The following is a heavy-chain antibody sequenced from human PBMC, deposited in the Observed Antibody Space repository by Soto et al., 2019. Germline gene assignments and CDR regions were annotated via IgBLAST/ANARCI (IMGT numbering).Heavy chain of an antibody. Sequence: ASVKVSCKASGYTFTSYGISWVRQAPGQGLEWMGWISAYNGNTNYAQKLQGRVTMTTDTSTSTAYMELRSLRSDDTAVYYCARDQVGAGTWNYYYYYYVLDFSGQGSSVTVSS. CDR3: ARDQVGAGTWNYYYYYYVLDF. CDR1: GYTFTSYG. CDR2: ISAYNGNT. V-gene: IGHV1-18*01. J-gene: IGHJ6*02. D-gene: IGHD1-7*01.